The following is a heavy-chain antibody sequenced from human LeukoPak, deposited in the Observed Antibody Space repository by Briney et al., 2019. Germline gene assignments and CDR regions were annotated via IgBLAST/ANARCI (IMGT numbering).Heavy chain of an antibody. CDR3: ARVKSARGSYYGLDAFDI. V-gene: IGHV1-69*05. J-gene: IGHJ3*02. CDR1: GGTFSSYA. D-gene: IGHD1-26*01. Sequence: SVKVSCKASGGTFSSYAISWVRQAPGQGLEWMGGVIPIFGTANYAQKFQGRVTITTDESTSTAYMELSSLRSEDTAVYYCARVKSARGSYYGLDAFDIWGQGTMVTVSS. CDR2: VIPIFGTA.